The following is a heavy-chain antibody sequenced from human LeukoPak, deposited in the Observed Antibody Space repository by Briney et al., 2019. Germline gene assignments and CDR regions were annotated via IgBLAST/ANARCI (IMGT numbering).Heavy chain of an antibody. Sequence: ASVKVSCKPSGYTFSSYDINWVRQATGQGLEWMGWMNPNSGNTGYAQKFQGRVTMTRNTSTSTAYMELSSLRSEDTAVYYCASNSRITRHFGYWGQETLVTVSS. CDR1: GYTFSSYD. V-gene: IGHV1-8*01. CDR2: MNPNSGNT. CDR3: ASNSRITRHFGY. J-gene: IGHJ4*02. D-gene: IGHD3-10*01.